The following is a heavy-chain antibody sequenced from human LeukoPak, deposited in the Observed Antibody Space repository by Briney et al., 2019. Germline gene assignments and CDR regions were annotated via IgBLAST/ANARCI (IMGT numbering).Heavy chain of an antibody. V-gene: IGHV1-18*01. J-gene: IGHJ4*02. D-gene: IGHD3-10*01. CDR3: ARGHNGPKARGVTTYYSDY. CDR2: ISTYTGHT. Sequence: ASVKVSCKASGYTFTSYGLSWVRQAPGQGLEWMGWISTYTGHTKYAQELQGRVTFTIDTSTSTAYMELKRLRPEDKAVYYCARGHNGPKARGVTTYYSDYWGQGALVTVSP. CDR1: GYTFTSYG.